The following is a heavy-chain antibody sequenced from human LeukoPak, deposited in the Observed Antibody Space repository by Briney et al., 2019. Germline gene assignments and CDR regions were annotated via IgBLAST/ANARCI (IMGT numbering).Heavy chain of an antibody. D-gene: IGHD5-18*01. J-gene: IGHJ4*02. CDR3: ARDSGTPYSYGPLAYFDY. CDR1: GGSISPYY. CDR2: IYYSGST. Sequence: SETLSLTCTVSGGSISPYYWSWIRQPPGKGLEWIGYIYYSGSTNYNPSLKSRVTISVDTSKNQFSLKLSSVTAADTAVYYCARDSGTPYSYGPLAYFDYWGQGTLVTVSS. V-gene: IGHV4-59*12.